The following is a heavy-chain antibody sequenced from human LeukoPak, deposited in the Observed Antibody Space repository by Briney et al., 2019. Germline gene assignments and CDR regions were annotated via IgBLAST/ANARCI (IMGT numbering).Heavy chain of an antibody. CDR3: ARFQSAYYGDYGGYFDY. CDR1: GFTFSSYS. V-gene: IGHV3-21*01. J-gene: IGHJ4*02. Sequence: GGSLRLSCAASGFTFSSYSMNWVRQAPGKGLEWVSSISSSSSYIYYADSVKGRFTIPRDNAKNSLYLQMNSLRAEDTAVYYCARFQSAYYGDYGGYFDYWGQGTLVTVSS. CDR2: ISSSSSYI. D-gene: IGHD4-17*01.